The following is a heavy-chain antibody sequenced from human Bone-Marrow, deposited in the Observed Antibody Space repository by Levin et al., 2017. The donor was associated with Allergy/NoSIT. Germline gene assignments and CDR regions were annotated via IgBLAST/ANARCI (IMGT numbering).Heavy chain of an antibody. Sequence: GGSLRLSCAASGFSFSNYWMHWVRQAPGKGLVWVSRVNDDGSSTTYADSVKGRFTISRDNAKNTVYLQMSSLRAEDTSVYFCSRDRRGFNDSWHTDPGSNGLDVWGQGTTVTVSS. V-gene: IGHV3-74*01. CDR2: VNDDGSST. D-gene: IGHD6-13*01. CDR3: SRDRRGFNDSWHTDPGSNGLDV. CDR1: GFSFSNYW. J-gene: IGHJ6*02.